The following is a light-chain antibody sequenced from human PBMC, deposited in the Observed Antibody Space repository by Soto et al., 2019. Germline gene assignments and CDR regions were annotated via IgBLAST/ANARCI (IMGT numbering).Light chain of an antibody. CDR2: SNN. CDR3: AAWDDSLSGFYV. J-gene: IGLJ1*01. Sequence: QSVLTQPPSASGTPGQRVTISCSGSSSNIGSNTVNWYQQLPGTAPKLLIYSNNQRPSGVPDRFSGSKSGTSASLAISGLQSEDEADYYCAAWDDSLSGFYVFGTGTKVPS. CDR1: SSNIGSNT. V-gene: IGLV1-44*01.